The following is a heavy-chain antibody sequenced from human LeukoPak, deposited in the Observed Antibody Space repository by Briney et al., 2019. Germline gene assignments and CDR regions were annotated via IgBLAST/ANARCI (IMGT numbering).Heavy chain of an antibody. D-gene: IGHD3-3*01. CDR2: IIPIFGTA. CDR3: ARSFGVVREGHYYYYYYYMDV. J-gene: IGHJ6*03. V-gene: IGHV1-69*05. CDR1: GGTFSSYA. Sequence: ASVKVSCKASGGTFSSYAISWVRQAPGQGLEWMGGIIPIFGTANYAQKFQGRVTITTDESTSTAYMELSSLRSEDTAVYYCARSFGVVREGHYYYYYYYMDVWGKGTTVTVSS.